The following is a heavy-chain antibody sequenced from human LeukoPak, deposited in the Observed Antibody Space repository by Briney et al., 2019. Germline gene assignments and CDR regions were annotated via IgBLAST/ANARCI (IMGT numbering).Heavy chain of an antibody. D-gene: IGHD3-22*01. J-gene: IGHJ4*02. Sequence: SETLSLTCSVSGASISTSSHYWGWIRQPPGKALEWIGTFYHAGSTFYNPSLKSRVTISEDTSENQFSLKLTSVTAADTAVYYCVSTNDQLHYDNSGYYGYWGQGTLVTVSS. CDR1: GASISTSSHY. CDR3: VSTNDQLHYDNSGYYGY. V-gene: IGHV4-39*07. CDR2: FYHAGST.